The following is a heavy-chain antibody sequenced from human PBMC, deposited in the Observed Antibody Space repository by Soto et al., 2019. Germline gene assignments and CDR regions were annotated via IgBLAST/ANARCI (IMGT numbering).Heavy chain of an antibody. Sequence: QVQLVQSGAEVKKPGASVKVSCKASGGAFSDYAFSWVRQAPGQGLEWLGGIMPIFRAPDYVQKFQGRVTLTADEFTRTSYMGMNSLRSEDTAVYCCASWLKGPAIGNYYTGMDVWGQGTTVTVS. CDR1: GGAFSDYA. J-gene: IGHJ6*02. D-gene: IGHD2-2*01. V-gene: IGHV1-69*12. CDR3: ASWLKGPAIGNYYTGMDV. CDR2: IMPIFRAP.